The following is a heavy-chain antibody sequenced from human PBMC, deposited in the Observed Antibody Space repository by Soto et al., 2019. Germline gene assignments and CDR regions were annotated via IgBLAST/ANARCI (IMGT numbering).Heavy chain of an antibody. D-gene: IGHD6-13*01. CDR2: MNPKSGST. CDR3: AAEPAALYYYYYGMDV. CDR1: GYTFTRYY. J-gene: IGHJ6*02. Sequence: ASVKVSCKASGYTFTRYYINWVRQAPGQGLEWMGRMNPKSGSTGYAQKFQGRVTMTRDTSLSTAYMELSSLRSEDTAVYYCAAEPAALYYYYYGMDVWGQGTTVTVSS. V-gene: IGHV1-8*01.